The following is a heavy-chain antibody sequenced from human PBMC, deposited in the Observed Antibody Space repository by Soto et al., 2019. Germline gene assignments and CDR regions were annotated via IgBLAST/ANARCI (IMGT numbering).Heavy chain of an antibody. CDR1: GYSFTSYL. V-gene: IGHV5-51*01. D-gene: IGHD5-18*01. Sequence: GESLKISCKGSGYSFTSYLIGWVRQMPGKGLEWMEIIYPGDSDTRYSPSFQGQVTISADKSISTAYLQWSSLKASDTAMYYCARQASMVTLNYYYGMDVWGQGTTVTVSS. J-gene: IGHJ6*02. CDR2: IYPGDSDT. CDR3: ARQASMVTLNYYYGMDV.